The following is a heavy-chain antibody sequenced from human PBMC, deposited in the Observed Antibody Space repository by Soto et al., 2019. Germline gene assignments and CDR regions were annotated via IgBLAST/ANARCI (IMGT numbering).Heavy chain of an antibody. CDR2: IYYSGST. CDR1: GGSISSSSYY. J-gene: IGHJ4*02. Sequence: QLQLQESGPGLVKPSETLSLTCTVSGGSISSSSYYWGWIRQPPGKGLEWIGSIYYSGSTYYNPSLKSRVTISVDTSKNQFSLKLNSVTAADTAVYYCARLSMSRSVAGSVDYWGQGTLVTVSS. CDR3: ARLSMSRSVAGSVDY. D-gene: IGHD6-19*01. V-gene: IGHV4-39*01.